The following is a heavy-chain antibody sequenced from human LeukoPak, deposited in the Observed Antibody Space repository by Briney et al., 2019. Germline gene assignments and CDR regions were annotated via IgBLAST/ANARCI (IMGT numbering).Heavy chain of an antibody. Sequence: GGSLRLSCGASGFTFRTYAMSWVRQAPGKGLEWVSGISDGGGRTFYAESVKGRFTVSRDNSRNTLYLRMNSLRAEDTAIYYCTKNQILDDTGSWYAYWGQGTLVTVSS. D-gene: IGHD6-13*01. CDR3: TKNQILDDTGSWYAY. CDR1: GFTFRTYA. J-gene: IGHJ4*02. CDR2: ISDGGGRT. V-gene: IGHV3-23*01.